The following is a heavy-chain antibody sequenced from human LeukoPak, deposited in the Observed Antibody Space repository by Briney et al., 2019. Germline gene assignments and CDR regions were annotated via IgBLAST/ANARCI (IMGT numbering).Heavy chain of an antibody. D-gene: IGHD5-18*01. V-gene: IGHV3-7*01. CDR3: ARVRRYGYSYGYGFDY. Sequence: PGGSLRLSCAASGFTFSNAWMSWVRQAPGKGLEWVANIKQDGSEKYYVDSVKGRFTISRDNAKNSLYLQMNSLRAEDTAVYYCARVRRYGYSYGYGFDYWGQGTLVTVSS. CDR2: IKQDGSEK. CDR1: GFTFSNAW. J-gene: IGHJ4*02.